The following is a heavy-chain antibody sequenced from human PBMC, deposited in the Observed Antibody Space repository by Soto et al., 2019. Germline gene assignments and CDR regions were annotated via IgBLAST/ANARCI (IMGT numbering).Heavy chain of an antibody. CDR3: ARVRNYYDSSGYDY. CDR2: IWYDGSNK. D-gene: IGHD3-22*01. J-gene: IGHJ4*02. CDR1: GFTFSSYG. Sequence: QVQLVESGGGVVQPGRSLRLSCAASGFTFSSYGMHWVRQAPGKGLEWVAVIWYDGSNKYYADSVKGRFTISRDNSKNTLYLQMNSLRAEDTAVYYCARVRNYYDSSGYDYWGQGTLVTVSS. V-gene: IGHV3-33*01.